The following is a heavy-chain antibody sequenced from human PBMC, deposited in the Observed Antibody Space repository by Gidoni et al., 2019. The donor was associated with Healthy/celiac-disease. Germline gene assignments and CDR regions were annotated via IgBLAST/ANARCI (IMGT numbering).Heavy chain of an antibody. D-gene: IGHD5-18*01. V-gene: IGHV3-73*01. Sequence: EVQLVESGGGLVQPGGSLKLSCAASGFTFSGSAMHWVRQASGKGLEWVGRIRSKANSYATAYAASVKGRFTISRDDSKNTAYLQMNSLKTEDTAVYYCTRPGVDTAMGTPSYYYGMDVWGQGTTVTVSS. J-gene: IGHJ6*02. CDR1: GFTFSGSA. CDR3: TRPGVDTAMGTPSYYYGMDV. CDR2: IRSKANSYAT.